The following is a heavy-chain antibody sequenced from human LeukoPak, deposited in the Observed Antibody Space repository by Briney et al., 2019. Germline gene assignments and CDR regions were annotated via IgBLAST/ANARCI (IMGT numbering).Heavy chain of an antibody. Sequence: SETLSLTCTVSGGSISSYYWCWIRQPPGKGLEWIGYIYYSGSTYYNPSLKSRVTISVDTSKNQFSLKLSSVTAADTAVYYCARVLPYRNEVDYFDYWGQGTLVTVSS. CDR3: ARVLPYRNEVDYFDY. CDR1: GGSISSYY. J-gene: IGHJ4*02. D-gene: IGHD3-16*02. CDR2: IYYSGST. V-gene: IGHV4-59*12.